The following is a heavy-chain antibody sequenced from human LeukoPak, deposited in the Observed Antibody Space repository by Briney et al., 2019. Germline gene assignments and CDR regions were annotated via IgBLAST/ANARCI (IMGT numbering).Heavy chain of an antibody. Sequence: PGGSLRLSCAASGFTFSSYSMNWVRQAPGKGLEWVSSINSSSSYIYNPDSVKIRFTISRDNANTPLYLQMNSLRAEDTAVYYCARDWDYGCHFDYWGQGTLVTVSS. D-gene: IGHD4-17*01. CDR2: INSSSSYI. CDR1: GFTFSSYS. CDR3: ARDWDYGCHFDY. J-gene: IGHJ4*02. V-gene: IGHV3-21*01.